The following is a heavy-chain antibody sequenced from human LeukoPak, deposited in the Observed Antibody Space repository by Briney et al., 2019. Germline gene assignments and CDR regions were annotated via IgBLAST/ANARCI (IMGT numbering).Heavy chain of an antibody. CDR2: FSISSTL. CDR1: GFTISSYS. V-gene: IGHV3-48*01. D-gene: IGHD4-17*01. Sequence: PGGSLRLSCAASGFTISSYSMNWVRQAPGKGLEWLSMFSISSTLYYADSVRGRFTISRDNAENSLYLQMNGLRAEDTAVYYCARGAGPYGDYRDYWGQGTLVTVSS. CDR3: ARGAGPYGDYRDY. J-gene: IGHJ4*02.